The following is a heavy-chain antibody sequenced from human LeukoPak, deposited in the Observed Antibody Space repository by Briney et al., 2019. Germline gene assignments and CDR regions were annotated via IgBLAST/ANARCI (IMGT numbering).Heavy chain of an antibody. Sequence: PSETLSLTCAVYGGSFSGYYWSWIRQPPGKGLEWIGEINHSGSTNYNPSLKSRVTISVDTSKNQFSLKLSSVTAADTAVYYCARVPRGVAVAGTRKYYFDYCGQGTLVTVSS. CDR3: ARVPRGVAVAGTRKYYFDY. D-gene: IGHD6-19*01. V-gene: IGHV4-34*01. CDR1: GGSFSGYY. CDR2: INHSGST. J-gene: IGHJ4*02.